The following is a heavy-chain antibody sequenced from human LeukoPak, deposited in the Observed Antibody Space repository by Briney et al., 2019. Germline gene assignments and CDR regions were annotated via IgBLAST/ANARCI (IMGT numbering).Heavy chain of an antibody. J-gene: IGHJ6*03. CDR2: IYSDNT. Sequence: PGGSLRLSCTVSGFTVSTNSMSWVRQAPGKGLEWVSFIYSDNTHYSDSVKGRFTISRDNSKNTLYLQMNSLRAEDTAVYYCASSGSYTYYYYYMDVWGKGTTVTISS. CDR1: GFTVSTNS. CDR3: ASSGSYTYYYYYMDV. D-gene: IGHD1-26*01. V-gene: IGHV3-66*01.